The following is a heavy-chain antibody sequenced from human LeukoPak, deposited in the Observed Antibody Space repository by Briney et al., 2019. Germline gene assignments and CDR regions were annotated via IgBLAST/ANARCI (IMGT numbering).Heavy chain of an antibody. CDR2: ISSSSSYI. CDR1: GFTFSSYS. CDR3: ARGEGQGIVVVPAAMSMDV. Sequence: GGSLRLSCAASGFTFSSYSMNWVRQAPGKGLEWVSSISSSSSYIYYADSVKGRFTISRDNAKNSLYLQMNSLRAEDTAVYYCARGEGQGIVVVPAAMSMDVWGQGTTVTVSS. J-gene: IGHJ6*02. D-gene: IGHD2-2*01. V-gene: IGHV3-21*01.